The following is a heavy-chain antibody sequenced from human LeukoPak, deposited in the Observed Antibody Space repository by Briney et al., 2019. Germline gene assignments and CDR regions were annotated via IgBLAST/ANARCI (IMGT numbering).Heavy chain of an antibody. CDR2: IWYDGSNK. J-gene: IGHJ4*02. Sequence: GGSLRLSCAASGFTFSSYGMHWVRQAPGKGLEWVAVIWYDGSNKYYADYVKGRFTISRYNYKSTLYMQMNSLRAEDTAVYYCGKAGTTVISGYVDYWGQGTLVTVSS. V-gene: IGHV3-33*06. CDR3: GKAGTTVISGYVDY. CDR1: GFTFSSYG. D-gene: IGHD4-17*01.